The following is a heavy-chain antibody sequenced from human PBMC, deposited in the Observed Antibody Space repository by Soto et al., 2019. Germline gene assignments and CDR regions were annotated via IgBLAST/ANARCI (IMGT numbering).Heavy chain of an antibody. CDR2: IYHSGST. CDR3: ARAVHQLLYFDY. V-gene: IGHV4-4*02. J-gene: IGHJ4*02. D-gene: IGHD2-2*01. Sequence: SETLSLTCAVSSGSISSSNWWSWVRQPPGKGLEWIGEIYHSGSTNYNPSLKSRVTISVDKSKNQFSLKLSSVTAEDTAVYYCARAVHQLLYFDYWGQGTLVTVSS. CDR1: SGSISSSNW.